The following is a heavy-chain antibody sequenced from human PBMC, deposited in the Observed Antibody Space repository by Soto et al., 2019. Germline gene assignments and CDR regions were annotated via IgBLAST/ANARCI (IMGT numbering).Heavy chain of an antibody. V-gene: IGHV1-69*13. CDR3: ARGRRQQLERGIFDY. CDR2: IIPIFGTA. CDR1: GGTFSSYA. D-gene: IGHD6-13*01. J-gene: IGHJ4*02. Sequence: GASVKVSCKASGGTFSSYAISWVRQAPGQGLEWMGGIIPIFGTANYAQKFQGRVTITADESTSTAYMELSSLRSEDTAVYYCARGRRQQLERGIFDYWGQGTLVTVSS.